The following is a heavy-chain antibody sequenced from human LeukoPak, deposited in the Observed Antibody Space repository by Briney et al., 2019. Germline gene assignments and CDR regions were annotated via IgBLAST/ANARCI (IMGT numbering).Heavy chain of an antibody. CDR3: AKQLGYCSDGSCYFPY. CDR1: GFTFSGYA. V-gene: IGHV3-23*01. D-gene: IGHD2-15*01. Sequence: GGSLRLSCAASGFTFSGYAMSWVRQAPGKGLAWVSTISGGSGSTYCADSVQGRFTISRDNSKSTLCLQMNSLRAEDTAVYYCAKQLGYCSDGSCYFPYWGQGTLVTVSS. J-gene: IGHJ4*02. CDR2: ISGGSGST.